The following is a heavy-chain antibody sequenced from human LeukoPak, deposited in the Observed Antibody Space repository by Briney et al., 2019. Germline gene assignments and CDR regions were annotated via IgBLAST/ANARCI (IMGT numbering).Heavy chain of an antibody. Sequence: GGSLRLSCAASGFTFSSYWMSWVRQAPGKGLEWVANIKQDGSEKYYVDSVKGRFTISRDNAKNSLYLQMNSLRAEDTAVYYCARFRGSSWFRYFDYWGQGTLVTVSS. CDR2: IKQDGSEK. CDR3: ARFRGSSWFRYFDY. D-gene: IGHD6-13*01. CDR1: GFTFSSYW. V-gene: IGHV3-7*01. J-gene: IGHJ4*02.